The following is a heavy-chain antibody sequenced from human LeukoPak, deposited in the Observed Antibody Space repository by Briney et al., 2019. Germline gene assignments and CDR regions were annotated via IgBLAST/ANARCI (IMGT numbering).Heavy chain of an antibody. CDR1: GVSVRSDSNY. J-gene: IGHJ4*02. V-gene: IGHV4-61*01. CDR3: ARHRAYSSSSPFDY. Sequence: SETLSLTCTVSGVSVRSDSNYWSWIRQPPGKGLEWIGYISYSGNTDYNPSLKSRVTMFVDMSKNQFSLRLSSVTAADTAVYYCARHRAYSSSSPFDYWGQGTLVTVSS. D-gene: IGHD6-6*01. CDR2: ISYSGNT.